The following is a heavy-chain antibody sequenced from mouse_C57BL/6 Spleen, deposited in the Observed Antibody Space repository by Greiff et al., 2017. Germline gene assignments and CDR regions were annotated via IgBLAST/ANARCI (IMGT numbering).Heavy chain of an antibody. CDR1: GYTFTDYY. V-gene: IGHV1-77*01. Sequence: VQLQQSGAELVKPGASVKISCKASGYTFTDYYINWVKQRPGQGLEWIGKIGPGSGSTYYNEKFKGKATLTADKSSSTAYMQLSSLTSEDAAVYFCARAPYDYDEYAMDYWGQGTSVTVSS. J-gene: IGHJ4*01. CDR3: ARAPYDYDEYAMDY. CDR2: IGPGSGST. D-gene: IGHD2-4*01.